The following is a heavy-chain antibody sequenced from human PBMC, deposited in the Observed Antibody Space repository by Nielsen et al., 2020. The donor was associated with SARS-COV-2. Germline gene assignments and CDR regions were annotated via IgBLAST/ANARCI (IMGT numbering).Heavy chain of an antibody. CDR3: ARVSDYYDSSGYSYYFDY. CDR2: INPSGGST. J-gene: IGHJ4*02. CDR1: GYTFTSYY. Sequence: ASVKVSCKASGYTFTSYYMHWVRHAPGQGLEWMGIINPSGGSTSYAQKFQGRVTMTRDTSTSTVYMELSSLRSEDTAVYYCARVSDYYDSSGYSYYFDYWGQGTLVTVSS. V-gene: IGHV1-46*01. D-gene: IGHD3-22*01.